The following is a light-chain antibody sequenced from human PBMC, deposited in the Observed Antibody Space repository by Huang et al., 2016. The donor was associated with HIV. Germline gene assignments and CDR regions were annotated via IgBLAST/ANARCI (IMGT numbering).Light chain of an antibody. J-gene: IGKJ5*01. Sequence: EIVLTQSPATLSLSPGERATLSCRARQSVSSYLAWYQQKPGQAPRLLIYDAYHRATGIPARFSGSGSGTDFTLTISSLEPEDFAVYYCQQRSNWPPAFGQGTRLEIK. CDR3: QQRSNWPPA. CDR1: QSVSSY. V-gene: IGKV3-11*01. CDR2: DAY.